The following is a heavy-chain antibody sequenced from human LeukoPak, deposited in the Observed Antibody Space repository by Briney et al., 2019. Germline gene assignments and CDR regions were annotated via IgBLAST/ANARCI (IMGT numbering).Heavy chain of an antibody. CDR3: TKDIMYYYDFKSGYFDI. J-gene: IGHJ4*02. D-gene: IGHD3-22*01. V-gene: IGHV3-43*02. CDR1: GFTFDDYA. CDR2: ISGDGGST. Sequence: PGGSLRLSCAASGFTFDDYAMRWVRQAPGKGLEWVSLISGDGGSTYYADSVKGRFTISRDNSKNSLYLQMNSLRTEDTALYYCTKDIMYYYDFKSGYFDIWGQGTLVTVSS.